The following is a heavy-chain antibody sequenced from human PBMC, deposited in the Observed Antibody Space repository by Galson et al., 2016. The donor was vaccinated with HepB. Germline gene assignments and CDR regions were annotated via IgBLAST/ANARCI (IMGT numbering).Heavy chain of an antibody. J-gene: IGHJ4*02. CDR2: IYPGDSDT. V-gene: IGHV5-51*01. Sequence: QSGAEVKKPGESLKISCEASGYNFASYWIGWVRQAPGKGLEWMGIIYPGDSDTRYSPAFQGQVTISADKSISTAYLQWSSLKASDTAMYYCARPYSSGQYFAYWGQGALVTVSS. D-gene: IGHD6-19*01. CDR1: GYNFASYW. CDR3: ARPYSSGQYFAY.